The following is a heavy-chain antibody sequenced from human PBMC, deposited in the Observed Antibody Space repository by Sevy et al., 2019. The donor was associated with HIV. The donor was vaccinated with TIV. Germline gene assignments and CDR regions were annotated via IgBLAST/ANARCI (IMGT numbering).Heavy chain of an antibody. Sequence: GGSLRLSCRASGFTFDDYTMSWVRQAPGKGLEWVAFIRSKAYGGTTEYAASVKGRFTISRDESKSIAYLQMNSLKTEDTAVDYCTRFEEAADWGMDVWGQGTTVTVSS. CDR2: IRSKAYGGTT. J-gene: IGHJ6*02. D-gene: IGHD3-9*01. CDR3: TRFEEAADWGMDV. V-gene: IGHV3-49*04. CDR1: GFTFDDYT.